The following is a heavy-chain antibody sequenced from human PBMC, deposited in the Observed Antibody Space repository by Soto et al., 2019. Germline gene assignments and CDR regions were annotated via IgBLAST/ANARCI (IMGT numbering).Heavy chain of an antibody. CDR2: IHYSGTT. CDR1: GGSMRNYF. V-gene: IGHV4-59*01. Sequence: SETLSLTCTVSGGSMRNYFWTWIRQPPGKGLEWIGYIHYSGTTSFFPSYNPSLRSRVTISEDTSKNQFSLKLLSVTTADTAVYFCAAGEASSRNLAPYYLDYWGQGTLVTVSS. D-gene: IGHD6-13*01. J-gene: IGHJ4*02. CDR3: AAGEASSRNLAPYYLDY.